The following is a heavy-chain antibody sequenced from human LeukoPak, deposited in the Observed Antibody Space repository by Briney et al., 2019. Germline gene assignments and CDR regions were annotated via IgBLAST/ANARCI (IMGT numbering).Heavy chain of an antibody. Sequence: SETLSLTCTVSGGSLSDYYWSWIRQSPGKGLDWIGYVYYSGSVNYNPSLQSRVTISVDTSKNQFSLKLSSVTAADTAVYYCARGYSYGHSYYYYGMDVWGQGTTVTVSS. CDR1: GGSLSDYY. CDR2: VYYSGSV. CDR3: ARGYSYGHSYYYYGMDV. V-gene: IGHV4-59*01. D-gene: IGHD5-18*01. J-gene: IGHJ6*02.